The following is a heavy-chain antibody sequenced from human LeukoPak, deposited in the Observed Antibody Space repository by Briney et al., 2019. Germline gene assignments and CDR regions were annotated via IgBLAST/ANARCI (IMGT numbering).Heavy chain of an antibody. V-gene: IGHV3-23*01. CDR1: GFTFSGYA. D-gene: IGHD2-15*01. CDR2: ISGSGGST. J-gene: IGHJ5*02. CDR3: AKVRLVVVAATDNNWFDP. Sequence: TGGSLRLSCAASGFTFSGYAMSWVRQAPGKGLEWVSAISGSGGSTYYADSVKGRFTISRDNSKNTLYLQMNSLRAEDTAVYYCAKVRLVVVAATDNNWFDPWGQGTLVTVSS.